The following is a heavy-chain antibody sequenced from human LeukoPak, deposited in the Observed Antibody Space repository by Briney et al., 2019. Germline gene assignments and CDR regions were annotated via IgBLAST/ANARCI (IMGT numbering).Heavy chain of an antibody. CDR2: INPSGGST. CDR1: GYTFTSYY. V-gene: IGHV1-46*01. Sequence: GASVKVSCKASGYTFTSYYMHWVRQAPGQGLEWMGIINPSGGSTSYAQKFQGRVTMTRDTSTSTVYMELSSLRSEDTAVYYCARDLSEYYDFWSGDYYFDYWGQGTLVTVSS. J-gene: IGHJ4*02. D-gene: IGHD3-3*01. CDR3: ARDLSEYYDFWSGDYYFDY.